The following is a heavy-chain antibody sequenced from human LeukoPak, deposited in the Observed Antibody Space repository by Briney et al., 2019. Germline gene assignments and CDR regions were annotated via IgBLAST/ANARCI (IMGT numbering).Heavy chain of an antibody. CDR1: GGSISSYY. Sequence: SETLSLTCTVSGGSISSYYWSWIRQPPGKGLEWIGYIYYSGSTNYNPSLKSRVTISVDTSKNQFSLKLSSVTAADTAVYYCARGDTVTTAAPFDHWGQGTLVTVSS. CDR3: ARGDTVTTAAPFDH. J-gene: IGHJ4*02. CDR2: IYYSGST. V-gene: IGHV4-59*08. D-gene: IGHD4-17*01.